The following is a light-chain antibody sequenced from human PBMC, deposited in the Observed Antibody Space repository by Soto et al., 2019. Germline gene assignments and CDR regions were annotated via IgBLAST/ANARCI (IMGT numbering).Light chain of an antibody. CDR2: EGS. Sequence: QSALTQPASVSGSPGQSITISCTGTSSDVGSYKLVSWYQQHPGKAPKLMIYEGSKRPSGVSNRFSGSKSGNTASLTISGLQAEDEAEYYCCSSASSSPFYVFGTGTKVTVL. CDR1: SSDVGSYKL. J-gene: IGLJ1*01. CDR3: CSSASSSPFYV. V-gene: IGLV2-23*01.